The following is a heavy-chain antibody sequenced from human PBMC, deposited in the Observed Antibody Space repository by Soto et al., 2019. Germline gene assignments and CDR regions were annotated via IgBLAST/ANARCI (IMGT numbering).Heavy chain of an antibody. CDR2: INPANGNT. D-gene: IGHD1-26*01. V-gene: IGHV1-3*01. J-gene: IGHJ4*02. Sequence: QVQLVQSGAEVKKPRASVKVSCKASGYTFTNFVIQWVRQAPGQRLEWLGWINPANGNTQYSQTLRGRVTITSDTSASTVYMELSSLRSGDTAVYYCAREYRHNGNYYGSYWGQGTLVTVSS. CDR3: AREYRHNGNYYGSY. CDR1: GYTFTNFV.